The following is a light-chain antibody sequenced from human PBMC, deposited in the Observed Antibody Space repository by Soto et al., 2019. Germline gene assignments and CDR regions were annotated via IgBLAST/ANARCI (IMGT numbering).Light chain of an antibody. V-gene: IGKV1-5*01. CDR1: ENIFKY. J-gene: IGKJ4*01. Sequence: DIQMIQSPATLSASVGDRITITCRASENIFKYVAWYQQTSGSAPNLLIYAASDLESGVPSRFSGSGSGTEFSLTIVSLQPNDSATYYRQHYNTLSIAFGGGTKVDVK. CDR3: QHYNTLSIA. CDR2: AAS.